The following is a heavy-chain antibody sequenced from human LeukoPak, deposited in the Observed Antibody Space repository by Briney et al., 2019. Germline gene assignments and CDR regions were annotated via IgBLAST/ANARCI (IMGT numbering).Heavy chain of an antibody. CDR2: IYYSGST. CDR3: ARQASSGSYYDDY. D-gene: IGHD3-10*01. V-gene: IGHV4-59*08. Sequence: PSETLSLTCTVSGGSISSYYWSWIRQPPGKGLEWIGYIYYSGSTNYNPSLKSRVTISVDTSKNQFSLKLSSVTAADTAVYYCARQASSGSYYDDYWGQGTLVTVSS. J-gene: IGHJ4*02. CDR1: GGSISSYY.